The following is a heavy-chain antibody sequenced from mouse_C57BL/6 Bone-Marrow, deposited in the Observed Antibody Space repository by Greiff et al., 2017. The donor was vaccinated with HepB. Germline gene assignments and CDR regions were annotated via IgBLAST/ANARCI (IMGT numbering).Heavy chain of an antibody. V-gene: IGHV7-3*01. CDR1: GFTFTDYY. D-gene: IGHD1-1*01. J-gene: IGHJ2*01. Sequence: VQLKESGGGLVQPGGSLSLSCAASGFTFTDYYMSWVRQPPGKALEWLGFIRNKANGYTTEYSASVKGRFTISRDNSQSILYLQMNALRAEDSATYYCARKGAYFYYFDYWGQGTALTVSS. CDR3: ARKGAYFYYFDY. CDR2: IRNKANGYTT.